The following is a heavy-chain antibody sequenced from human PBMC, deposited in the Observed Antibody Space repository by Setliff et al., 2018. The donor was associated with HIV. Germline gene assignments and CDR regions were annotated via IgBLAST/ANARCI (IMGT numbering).Heavy chain of an antibody. V-gene: IGHV4-34*01. Sequence: SETLSLTCAVYGGSFSGYYWSWIRQPPGKGLEWIGEINHSGSTNYNPSLQSRVTISVDTSKNQFSLKLSSVTAADTAVYYCARVPWGGRGEYYYYYMDAWGKGTTVTVSS. CDR3: ARVPWGGRGEYYYYYMDA. D-gene: IGHD3-16*01. CDR2: INHSGST. J-gene: IGHJ6*03. CDR1: GGSFSGYY.